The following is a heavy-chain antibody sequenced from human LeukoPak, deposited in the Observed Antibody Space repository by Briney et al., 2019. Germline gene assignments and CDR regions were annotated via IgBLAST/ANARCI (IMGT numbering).Heavy chain of an antibody. CDR2: IYSGGST. D-gene: IGHD3-10*01. Sequence: PGGSLRLSCAASEFTFSSYAMNWVRQAPGKGLEWVSVIYSGGSTYYADSVKGRFTISRDNSKSTLYIQMNSLRAEDTAVYYCARAKPKNMVRGLIMRRESRYYFDYWGQGTLVTVSS. J-gene: IGHJ4*02. V-gene: IGHV3-53*01. CDR3: ARAKPKNMVRGLIMRRESRYYFDY. CDR1: EFTFSSYA.